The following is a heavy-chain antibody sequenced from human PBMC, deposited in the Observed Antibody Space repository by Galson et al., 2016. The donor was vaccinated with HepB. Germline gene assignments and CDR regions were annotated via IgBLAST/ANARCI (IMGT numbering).Heavy chain of an antibody. D-gene: IGHD2-21*01. CDR1: SGSISSSRYY. CDR2: VYYSWTA. Sequence: SETLSLTCTVSSGSISSSRYYWGWIRQPPGKGLEWIGSVYYSWTAYYDPSLKSRVSISVDTSKNQFSLRLSSVTAGDTAVYFLASHCGGDCYNNLADAFDIWGRGTMVTVSS. V-gene: IGHV4-39*01. CDR3: ASHCGGDCYNNLADAFDI. J-gene: IGHJ3*02.